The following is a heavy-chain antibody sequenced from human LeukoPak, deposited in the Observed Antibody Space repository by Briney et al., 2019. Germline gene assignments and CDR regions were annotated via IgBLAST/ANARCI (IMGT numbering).Heavy chain of an antibody. J-gene: IGHJ4*02. V-gene: IGHV4-39*02. Sequence: SETLSLTCTISGGSITGSSYYWGWIRQSPGKGLEWIGNIYYSGSTYYNSSLKSRVTISVDTSKNHFSLRLTSVTASDTAVYFCTRGSYDVLTGRSTLGEYWGQGTLVAVSS. CDR1: GGSITGSSYY. D-gene: IGHD3-9*01. CDR2: IYYSGST. CDR3: TRGSYDVLTGRSTLGEY.